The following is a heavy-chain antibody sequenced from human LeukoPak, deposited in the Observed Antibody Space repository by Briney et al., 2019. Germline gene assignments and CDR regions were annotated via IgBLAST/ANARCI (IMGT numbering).Heavy chain of an antibody. V-gene: IGHV1-46*01. CDR2: INPSGGST. Sequence: EASVKVSCKASGYTFTSYYMHWVRQAPGQGLEWMGIINPSGGSTSYAQKFQGRVTMTRDTSTSTVYMELSSLRSEDTAVYYCANGYCSGGSCYPDFDCWGQGTLVTVSS. CDR3: ANGYCSGGSCYPDFDC. J-gene: IGHJ4*02. D-gene: IGHD2-15*01. CDR1: GYTFTSYY.